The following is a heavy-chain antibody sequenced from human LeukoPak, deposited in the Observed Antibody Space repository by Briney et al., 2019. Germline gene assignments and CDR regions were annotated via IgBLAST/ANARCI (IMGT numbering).Heavy chain of an antibody. CDR1: GFTFSSYA. D-gene: IGHD5-18*01. CDR2: ISGSGGST. Sequence: GGSLRLSCAASGFTFSSYAMRWVRRAPGKGLEWVSAISGSGGSTYYADSVKGRFTISRDNSKNTLYLQMNSLRAEDTAVYYCAKDHMGHGYSYEIPDYWGQGNLVTVSS. J-gene: IGHJ4*02. V-gene: IGHV3-23*01. CDR3: AKDHMGHGYSYEIPDY.